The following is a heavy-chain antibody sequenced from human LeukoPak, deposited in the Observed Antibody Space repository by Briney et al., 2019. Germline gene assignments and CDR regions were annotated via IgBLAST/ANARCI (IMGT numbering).Heavy chain of an antibody. J-gene: IGHJ3*02. CDR1: GYTFTSYD. D-gene: IGHD2-15*01. CDR2: MNPNSGNT. Sequence: ASVKVSCKASGYTFTSYDINWVRQATGQGLEWMGWMNPNSGNTGYAQKFQGRVTTTRNTSISTAYMELSSLRSEDTAVYYCAVYSVGPRDAFDIWGQGTMVTVSS. CDR3: AVYSVGPRDAFDI. V-gene: IGHV1-8*01.